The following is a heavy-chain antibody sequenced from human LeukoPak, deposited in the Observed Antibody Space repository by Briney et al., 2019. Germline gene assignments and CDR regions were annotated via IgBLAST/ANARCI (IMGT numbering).Heavy chain of an antibody. V-gene: IGHV1-18*01. J-gene: IGHJ3*02. CDR3: ARGVDSSGYSALDAFDI. Sequence: ASVKVSCKASGYTFTSYGISWVRQAPGQGLEWMGWISAYNGNTNYAQKLQGRVTMTTDTSTSAAYMELRSLRSDDTAVYYCARGVDSSGYSALDAFDIWGQGTMVTVSS. D-gene: IGHD3-22*01. CDR1: GYTFTSYG. CDR2: ISAYNGNT.